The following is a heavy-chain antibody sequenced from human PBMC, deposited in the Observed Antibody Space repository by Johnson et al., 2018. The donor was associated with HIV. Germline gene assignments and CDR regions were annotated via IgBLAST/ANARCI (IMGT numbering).Heavy chain of an antibody. J-gene: IGHJ3*02. CDR1: GFTFSDYY. Sequence: VQLVESGGGLVKPGGSLRLSCAASGFTFSDYYMSWIRQAPGKGLEWVSVIYSGGSTYYADSVKGRFSISRDNSKNTLYLQMNSLRAEDTAVYYCARDAGVDDAFDIWGQGTMVIVSS. CDR3: ARDAGVDDAFDI. V-gene: IGHV3-66*01. D-gene: IGHD3-3*01. CDR2: IYSGGST.